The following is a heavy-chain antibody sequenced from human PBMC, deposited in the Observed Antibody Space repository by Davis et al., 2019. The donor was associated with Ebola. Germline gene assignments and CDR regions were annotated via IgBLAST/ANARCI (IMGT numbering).Heavy chain of an antibody. CDR2: IYYGGST. CDR3: ARLLTYYYGSGSYQSPYFFDY. V-gene: IGHV4-38-2*02. J-gene: IGHJ4*02. Sequence: MPSETLSLTCTVSGYSISSGYYWGWIRQPPGKGLEWIGSIYYGGSTYYNPSLKSRVTISVDTSKNQFSLKLSSVTAADTAVYYCARLLTYYYGSGSYQSPYFFDYWGQGTLVTVSS. D-gene: IGHD3-10*01. CDR1: GYSISSGYY.